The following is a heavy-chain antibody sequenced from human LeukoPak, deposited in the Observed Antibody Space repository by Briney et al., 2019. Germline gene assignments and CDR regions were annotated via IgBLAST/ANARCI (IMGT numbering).Heavy chain of an antibody. D-gene: IGHD2-15*01. CDR1: GFTFSSYA. CDR2: ISGSGGST. J-gene: IGHJ4*02. V-gene: IGHV3-23*01. Sequence: GGSLRLSCAASGFTFSSYAMSWVRQAPGKGLEWVSAISGSGGSTYYADSVKGRFTISRDNAKNSLYLQMNSLRAEDTAVYYCARVGLELPTHFDYWGQGTLVTVSS. CDR3: ARVGLELPTHFDY.